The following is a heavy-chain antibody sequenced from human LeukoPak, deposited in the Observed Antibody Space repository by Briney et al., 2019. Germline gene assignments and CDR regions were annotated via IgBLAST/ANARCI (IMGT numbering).Heavy chain of an antibody. V-gene: IGHV3-7*01. CDR1: AFTFRNSW. CDR2: IKQDGSEK. Sequence: GGSLRLSCVASAFTFRNSWMSWVRQVPGKGLEWVANIKQDGSEKYYVDSVKGRFTISRDNAKNSLYLQMNSLRAEDTAVYYCARGSTGTKGVDYWGQGTLVTVSS. D-gene: IGHD1-7*01. CDR3: ARGSTGTKGVDY. J-gene: IGHJ4*02.